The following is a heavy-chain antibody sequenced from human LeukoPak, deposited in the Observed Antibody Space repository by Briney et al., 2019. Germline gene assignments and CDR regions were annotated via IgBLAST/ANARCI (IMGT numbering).Heavy chain of an antibody. D-gene: IGHD4-17*01. CDR2: IKSKTDGGTT. CDR1: GFTFSKAW. J-gene: IGHJ4*02. Sequence: GGSLRLSCAASGFTFSKAWMSWVRQAPGKGLEWVGQIKSKTDGGTTDYAAPVKGRFTISRDDSKNSLYLLMNSLKTEDPAVYYCTTEDYGDYGPDYWGQGTLVTVSS. CDR3: TTEDYGDYGPDY. V-gene: IGHV3-15*01.